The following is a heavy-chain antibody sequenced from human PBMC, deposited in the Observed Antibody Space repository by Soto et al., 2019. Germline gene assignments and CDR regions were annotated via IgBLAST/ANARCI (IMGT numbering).Heavy chain of an antibody. CDR1: GGSISSGGYY. CDR3: ARDTGSGYDKNLVYS. Sequence: SETLSLTXTVSGGSISSGGYYWSWIRQHPGKGLEWIGYIYYSGSTYYNPSLKSRVTISVDTSKNQFSLKLSSVTAADTAVYHCARDTGSGYDKNLVYSWGQGTLVTVSS. D-gene: IGHD5-12*01. V-gene: IGHV4-31*02. J-gene: IGHJ4*02. CDR2: IYYSGST.